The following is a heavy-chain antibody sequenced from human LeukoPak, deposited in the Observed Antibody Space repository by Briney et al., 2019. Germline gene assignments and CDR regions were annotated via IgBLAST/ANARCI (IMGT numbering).Heavy chain of an antibody. D-gene: IGHD1-26*01. CDR3: ARGVLGGSYYYYYMDV. J-gene: IGHJ6*03. Sequence: GPVKVSCKASGYTFTGYYMHWVRQAPGQGLEWMGWINPNSGGTNYAQKFQGRVTMTRDTSISTAYMELSRLRPDDTAVYYCARGVLGGSYYYYYMDVWGKGTTVTVSS. CDR1: GYTFTGYY. V-gene: IGHV1-2*02. CDR2: INPNSGGT.